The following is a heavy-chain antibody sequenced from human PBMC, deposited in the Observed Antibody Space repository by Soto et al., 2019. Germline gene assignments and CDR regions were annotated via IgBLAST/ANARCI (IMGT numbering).Heavy chain of an antibody. D-gene: IGHD4-17*01. CDR1: GGSISSSNW. CDR3: ARAYYGDYDLGYYYGMDV. CDR2: IYHSGST. V-gene: IGHV4-4*02. J-gene: IGHJ6*02. Sequence: QVQLQESGPGLVKPSGTLSLTCAVSGGSISSSNWWSWVREPPGKGLEWIGEIYHSGSTNYNPSLKSRVTISVDKSKNQFSLKLSSVTAADTAVYYCARAYYGDYDLGYYYGMDVWGQGTTVTVSS.